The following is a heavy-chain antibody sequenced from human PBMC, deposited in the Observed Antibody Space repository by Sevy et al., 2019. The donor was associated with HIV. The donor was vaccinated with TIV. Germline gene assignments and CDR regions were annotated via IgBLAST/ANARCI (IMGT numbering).Heavy chain of an antibody. V-gene: IGHV3-53*01. CDR3: ARGGNDVTPGPRRGAFDI. J-gene: IGHJ3*02. Sequence: QLGGSLRLSCAASGFTVSSNYMSWVRQAPGKGLEWVSVIYSGGSTYYADSVKGRFTISRDNSKNTLYLQMNSLRAEDTAVYYCARGGNDVTPGPRRGAFDIWGQGTMVTVSS. CDR2: IYSGGST. D-gene: IGHD1-26*01. CDR1: GFTVSSNY.